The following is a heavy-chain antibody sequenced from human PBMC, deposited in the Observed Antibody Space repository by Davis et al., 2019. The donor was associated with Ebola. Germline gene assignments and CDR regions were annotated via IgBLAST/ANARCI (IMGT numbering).Heavy chain of an antibody. J-gene: IGHJ4*02. D-gene: IGHD2-21*01. Sequence: ASVQVSCKASAYTFTGYDINWVRQATGQGLEWMGWMNPNSGNTGYAQKFRGRVTMTRENSMSTAYMELRSLRSEDTAVYFCARGGVAYSDLDYWGQGTLVAVSS. V-gene: IGHV1-8*01. CDR2: MNPNSGNT. CDR1: AYTFTGYD. CDR3: ARGGVAYSDLDY.